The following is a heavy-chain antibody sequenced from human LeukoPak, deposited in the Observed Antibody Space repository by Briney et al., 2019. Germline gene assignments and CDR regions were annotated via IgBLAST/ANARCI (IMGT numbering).Heavy chain of an antibody. V-gene: IGHV4-34*01. CDR1: GGSFSGYY. CDR3: ARGPRIQLWLEEVMGAFDI. Sequence: SETLSLTCAVYGGSFSGYYWSWLRQPPAKGLEWIGEINHSGSTNYNPHLKRRVTISIDTSKNQFSLKLSSVTAADTAVYYCARGPRIQLWLEEVMGAFDIWGQGTMVTVSS. D-gene: IGHD5-18*01. CDR2: INHSGST. J-gene: IGHJ3*02.